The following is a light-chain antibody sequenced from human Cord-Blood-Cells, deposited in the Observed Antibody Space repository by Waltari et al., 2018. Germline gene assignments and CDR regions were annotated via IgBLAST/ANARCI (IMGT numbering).Light chain of an antibody. CDR1: SSDVGGYNY. CDR2: EVS. V-gene: IGLV2-8*01. J-gene: IGLJ2*01. Sequence: QSALTQPPSASGSPGQSVIISCTGTSSDVGGYNYVSWYQQHPGKAPKLMIYEVSKRPSGVPDRFSGSKSGKTASLTVSGLQAEDEADYYCSSYAGSNNVVFGGGTKLTVL. CDR3: SSYAGSNNVV.